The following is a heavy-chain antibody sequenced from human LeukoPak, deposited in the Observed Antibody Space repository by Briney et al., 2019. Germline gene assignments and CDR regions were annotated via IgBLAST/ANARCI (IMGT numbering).Heavy chain of an antibody. D-gene: IGHD2-2*01. V-gene: IGHV1-18*01. Sequence: GASVKVSCKASGYTFTSYGISWVRQAPGQGLEWIGWISAYNGNTNYAQKLQGRVTMTTDTSTSTAYMELRSLRSDDTAVYYCARDACSSTSCYEGVTSDYWGQGTLVTVSS. CDR3: ARDACSSTSCYEGVTSDY. CDR1: GYTFTSYG. CDR2: ISAYNGNT. J-gene: IGHJ4*02.